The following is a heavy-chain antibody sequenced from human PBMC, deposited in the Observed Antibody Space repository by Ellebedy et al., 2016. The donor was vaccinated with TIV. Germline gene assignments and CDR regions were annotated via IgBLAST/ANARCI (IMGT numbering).Heavy chain of an antibody. Sequence: GESLKISXGASGFIFPNHGMHWVRQAPGKGLEWVAAIDYAGGSQKYYIDSLMGRFTISRDNSHVYLQMNNLRAEDTALYYCARDSCGSPTCLDLWGQGTLVTVSS. D-gene: IGHD2-2*01. V-gene: IGHV3-30*12. CDR2: IDYAGGSQK. J-gene: IGHJ5*02. CDR3: ARDSCGSPTCLDL. CDR1: GFIFPNHG.